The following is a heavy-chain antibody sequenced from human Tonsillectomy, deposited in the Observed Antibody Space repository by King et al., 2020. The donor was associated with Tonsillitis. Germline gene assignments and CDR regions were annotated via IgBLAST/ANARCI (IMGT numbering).Heavy chain of an antibody. V-gene: IGHV5-51*01. CDR1: GYSFTNYW. CDR2: IYPGGSDT. Sequence: VQLVESGAEVKKPGESLKISCKGSGYSFTNYWIGWVRQMPGKGLEWLGIIYPGGSDTRYSPSFQGQFTISADKSISTAYRQWNSRKTSDTAMYYCARQFGLTGDYWFDPWGQGTLVTVSS. D-gene: IGHD7-27*01. J-gene: IGHJ5*02. CDR3: ARQFGLTGDYWFDP.